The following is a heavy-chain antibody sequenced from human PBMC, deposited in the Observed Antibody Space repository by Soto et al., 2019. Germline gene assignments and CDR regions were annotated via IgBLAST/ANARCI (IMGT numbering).Heavy chain of an antibody. D-gene: IGHD3-16*01. CDR1: GFTFSSCA. J-gene: IGHJ6*02. Sequence: GGSLRLSCAASGFTFSSCAMGWVRQAPGKGLEWVSGISGNGGSTYYADSVKGRFTISRDTSKNTLYLQMDSLGAEDTAIYYCAKDSTLGGWGGMDVWGQGTTVTVSS. V-gene: IGHV3-23*01. CDR2: ISGNGGST. CDR3: AKDSTLGGWGGMDV.